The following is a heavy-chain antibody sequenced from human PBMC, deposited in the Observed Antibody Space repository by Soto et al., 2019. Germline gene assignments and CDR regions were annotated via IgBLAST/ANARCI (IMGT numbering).Heavy chain of an antibody. J-gene: IGHJ4*02. CDR2: INDNGAIT. CDR1: GFTFSDYW. CDR3: ARGRKYDVLTGYSDY. D-gene: IGHD3-9*01. V-gene: IGHV3-74*01. Sequence: EVELLESGGGLVQPGGSLRLSCAASGFTFSDYWMHWVRQVPGRGLVWVARINDNGAITRYADSVKGRFTVSRDNANSTMCLQMSSLTGEDTAIYYCARGRKYDVLTGYSDYWGQGTLVTVSS.